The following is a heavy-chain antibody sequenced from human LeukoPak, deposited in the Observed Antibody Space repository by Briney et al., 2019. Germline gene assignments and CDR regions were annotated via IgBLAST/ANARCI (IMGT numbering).Heavy chain of an antibody. CDR1: GGSFSGYY. Sequence: SETLSLTCAVYGGSFSGYYWSWIRQPPGKGLEWIGEINHSGSTNYNPSLKSRVTISVDTSKNQFSLKLSSVTAADTAVYYRARGGHIVVVTANYWYFDLWGRGTLVTVSS. V-gene: IGHV4-34*01. CDR2: INHSGST. D-gene: IGHD2-21*02. CDR3: ARGGHIVVVTANYWYFDL. J-gene: IGHJ2*01.